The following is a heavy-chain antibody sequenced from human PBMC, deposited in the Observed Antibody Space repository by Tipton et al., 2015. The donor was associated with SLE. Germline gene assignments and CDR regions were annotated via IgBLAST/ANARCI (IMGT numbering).Heavy chain of an antibody. J-gene: IGHJ3*02. V-gene: IGHV4-34*01. CDR3: ARDGGFMITFGGPDAFDI. D-gene: IGHD3-16*01. CDR2: IYHSGST. CDR1: GGSFSGYY. Sequence: TLSLACAVYGGSFSGYYWSWIRQPPGKGLEWIGSIYHSGSTYYNPSLKSRVTISVDTSKNQFSLKLSSVTAADTAVYYCARDGGFMITFGGPDAFDIWGQGTMVTISS.